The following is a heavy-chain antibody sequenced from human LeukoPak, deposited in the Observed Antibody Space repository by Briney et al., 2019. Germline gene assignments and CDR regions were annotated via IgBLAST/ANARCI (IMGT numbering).Heavy chain of an antibody. CDR2: ISYDGSNK. D-gene: IGHD2-2*01. CDR1: GFTFSSYA. CDR3: ARGVDYLDY. Sequence: GGSLRLSCAASGFTFSSYAMHWVRQAPGKGLEWVAVISYDGSNKYYADSVKGRFTISRDNSKNTLYLQMNSLRAEDTAVYYCARGVDYLDYWGQGTLVTVSS. J-gene: IGHJ4*02. V-gene: IGHV3-30-3*01.